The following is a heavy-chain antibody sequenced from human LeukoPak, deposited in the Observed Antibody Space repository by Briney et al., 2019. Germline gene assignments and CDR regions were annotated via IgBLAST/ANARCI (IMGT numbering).Heavy chain of an antibody. J-gene: IGHJ6*04. CDR1: GFTFRNYN. D-gene: IGHD3-10*02. Sequence: GGSLRLSCAASGFTFRNYNMNWVRQSPGKGLEWVSSIGRSSEYMHYAETVKGRFIISRDNAKNSLYLQMNSLRAEDTAVYYCAELGITMIGGVWGKGTTVTISS. CDR2: IGRSSEYM. CDR3: AELGITMIGGV. V-gene: IGHV3-21*01.